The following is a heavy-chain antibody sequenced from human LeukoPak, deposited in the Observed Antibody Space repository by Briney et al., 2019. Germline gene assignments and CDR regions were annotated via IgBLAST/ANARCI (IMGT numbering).Heavy chain of an antibody. CDR3: ARDLRYFDYYYYMDV. V-gene: IGHV4-39*07. CDR1: GGSISSSSCY. Sequence: SETLSLTCSVSGGSISSSSCYWGWIRQPPGKGLEWIGSIYYSGSTYYNPSLKSRVTISVDTSKNQFSLKLSSVTAADTAVYYCARDLRYFDYYYYMDVWGKGTTVTVSS. D-gene: IGHD3-9*01. J-gene: IGHJ6*03. CDR2: IYYSGST.